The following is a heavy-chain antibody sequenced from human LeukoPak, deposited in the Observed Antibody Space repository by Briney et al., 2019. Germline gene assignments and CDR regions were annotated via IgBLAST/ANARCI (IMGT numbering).Heavy chain of an antibody. D-gene: IGHD5-18*01. V-gene: IGHV3-23*01. CDR1: GFTFSSYA. J-gene: IGHJ4*02. CDR2: ISGSGGST. Sequence: GGSLRLSCAASGFTFSSYAMSWVRQAPGKGLEWVSAISGSGGSTYYADSVKGRFTISRDNSKNTLYLQMNSLRAEDTDVYSCAKSRWDTAMASLAYWGQGTLVTVSS. CDR3: AKSRWDTAMASLAY.